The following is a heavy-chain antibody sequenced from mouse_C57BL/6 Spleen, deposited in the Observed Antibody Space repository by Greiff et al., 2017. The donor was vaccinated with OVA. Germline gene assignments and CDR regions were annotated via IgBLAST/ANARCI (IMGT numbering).Heavy chain of an antibody. V-gene: IGHV1-53*01. CDR2: INPSNGGT. CDR1: GYTFTSYW. Sequence: QVQLQQPGTELVKPGASVKLSCKASGYTFTSYWMHWVKQRPGQGLEWIGNINPSNGGTNYNEKFKSKATLTVAKSSSTAYMQHSSLTSADSAVDYCARRKRTRVNAMDDWGQGTSVTVSS. CDR3: ARRKRTRVNAMDD. J-gene: IGHJ4*01. D-gene: IGHD2-1*01.